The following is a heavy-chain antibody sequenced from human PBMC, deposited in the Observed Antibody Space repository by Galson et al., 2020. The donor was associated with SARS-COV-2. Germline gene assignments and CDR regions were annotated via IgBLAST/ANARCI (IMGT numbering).Heavy chain of an antibody. V-gene: IGHV4-59*01. CDR3: ARAQRGYIYGR. CDR2: IYYSGST. CDR1: GGSINNYH. D-gene: IGHD5-18*01. Sequence: SETLSLTCTVSGGSINNYHWSWIRQPPGKGLEWIGYIYYSGSTNYNPSLRSRVTISVDTSKNQFSLKLSSITAADAAVYYCARAQRGYIYGRWGQGTLVTVSS. J-gene: IGHJ4*02.